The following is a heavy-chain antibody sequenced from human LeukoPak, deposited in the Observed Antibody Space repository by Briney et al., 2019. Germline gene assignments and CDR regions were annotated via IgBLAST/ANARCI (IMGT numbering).Heavy chain of an antibody. CDR3: AKDRDYYGSGSYSYYFDY. CDR1: GFTFSGYV. CDR2: ISASGGNT. D-gene: IGHD3-10*01. V-gene: IGHV3-23*01. Sequence: PGGSLRLSCAASGFTFSGYVMTWVRQAPGKRLEWVSAISASGGNTYYADSVKGRFTISRDNSRNTLSLQMNSLRAEDTAVYYCAKDRDYYGSGSYSYYFDYWGQGTLVTVSS. J-gene: IGHJ4*02.